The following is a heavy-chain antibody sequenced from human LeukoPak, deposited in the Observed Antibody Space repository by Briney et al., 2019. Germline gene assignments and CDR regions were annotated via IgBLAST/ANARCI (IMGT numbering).Heavy chain of an antibody. D-gene: IGHD3-3*01. J-gene: IGHJ4*02. V-gene: IGHV1-8*03. CDR3: ARGYIAYYDFWSGYFNNPLYYFDY. Sequence: ASVTVSFTSSVYTFTIYDINWVRQATGQGLEWMGWMNPNSGNTGYAQKFQGRVTITRNTSISTAYMELSSLRSEDTAVYYCARGYIAYYDFWSGYFNNPLYYFDYWGQGTLVTVSS. CDR1: VYTFTIYD. CDR2: MNPNSGNT.